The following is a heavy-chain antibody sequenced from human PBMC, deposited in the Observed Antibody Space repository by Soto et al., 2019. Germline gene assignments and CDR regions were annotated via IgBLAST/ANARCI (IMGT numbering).Heavy chain of an antibody. J-gene: IGHJ4*02. CDR2: IGVSRTTT. V-gene: IGHV3-48*01. CDR1: GFILSSYS. CDR3: ARDSRAVAGFDS. D-gene: IGHD6-19*01. Sequence: GGSLRLSCAASGFILSSYSMKWLRQAPGKGLEWVSYIGVSRTTTYHAGSVKGRFTMSRDNAKNSLYLQMNSLRTEDTAVYYCARDSRAVAGFDSWGQGTLVTVSS.